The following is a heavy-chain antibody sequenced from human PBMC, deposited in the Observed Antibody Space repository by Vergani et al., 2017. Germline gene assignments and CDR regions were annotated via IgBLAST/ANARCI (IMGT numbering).Heavy chain of an antibody. V-gene: IGHV1-46*02. J-gene: IGHJ6*02. CDR2: LDPRGGPP. CDR1: GYIFNSYY. D-gene: IGHD2-21*02. Sequence: QVQLVQSGAAVKKPGASVKLSCKSSGYIFNSYYIHWVRQAPGQGLEWMGLLDPRGGPPTYAEKFEGRVTLTSDTSTSTFYMELRSLRSDDTAVYYCARDPRGYGGDPEDYYYGMDVWGQGTTVTVSS. CDR3: ARDPRGYGGDPEDYYYGMDV.